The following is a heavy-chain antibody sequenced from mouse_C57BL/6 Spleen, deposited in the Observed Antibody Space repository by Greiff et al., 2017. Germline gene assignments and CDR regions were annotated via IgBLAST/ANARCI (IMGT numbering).Heavy chain of an antibody. CDR1: GFNIKDYY. J-gene: IGHJ1*03. CDR2: IDPEDGET. Sequence: EVKLVESGAELVKPGASVKLSCTASGFNIKDYYMHWVKQRTEQGLEWIGRIDPEDGETKYAPKFQGKATITADTSSNTAYLQLSSLTSEDTAVYYGARSYCSSEDWYFDVWGTGTTVTVSA. D-gene: IGHD1-1*01. V-gene: IGHV14-2*01. CDR3: ARSYCSSEDWYFDV.